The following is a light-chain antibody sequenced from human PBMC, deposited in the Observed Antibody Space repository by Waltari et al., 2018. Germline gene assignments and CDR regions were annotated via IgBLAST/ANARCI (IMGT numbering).Light chain of an antibody. J-gene: IGKJ3*01. V-gene: IGKV3-15*01. Sequence: EIVMTQSPATLSVSPGESVTLPCRASQSLGSFLAWYQQKLGQAPRLLISGISTRATGIPARFSGSGSGTDFTLTISSLESEDFAVYYCQQYKSWPLTFGPGTKVDIK. CDR2: GIS. CDR1: QSLGSF. CDR3: QQYKSWPLT.